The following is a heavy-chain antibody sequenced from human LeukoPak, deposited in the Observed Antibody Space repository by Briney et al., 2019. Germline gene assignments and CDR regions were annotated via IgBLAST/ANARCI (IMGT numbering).Heavy chain of an antibody. CDR1: GFTFSSYW. V-gene: IGHV3-74*01. CDR2: IDSDGSTT. CDR3: AKRDPRPFAFDI. J-gene: IGHJ3*02. Sequence: PGGSLRLSCAASGFTFSSYWMHWVRQAPGKGLVWVSRIDSDGSTTRYADSVKGRFTISRDNSKNTLYLQMNSLRVDDTAVYFCAKRDPRPFAFDIWGQGTMVTVSS.